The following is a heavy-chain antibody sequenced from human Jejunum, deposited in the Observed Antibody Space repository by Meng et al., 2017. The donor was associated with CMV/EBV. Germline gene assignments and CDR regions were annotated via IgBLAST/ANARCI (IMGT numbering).Heavy chain of an antibody. CDR3: ANYGGNSPYY. D-gene: IGHD4-23*01. V-gene: IGHV3-30*02. Sequence: SCAASGFTFSSYGMHWVRKAPGKGLEWVAFIRYDGSNKYYVDSVKGRFTISRDNSKNTLYLQMNSLRAEDTAVYYCANYGGNSPYYWGQGTLVTVSS. CDR1: GFTFSSYG. J-gene: IGHJ4*02. CDR2: IRYDGSNK.